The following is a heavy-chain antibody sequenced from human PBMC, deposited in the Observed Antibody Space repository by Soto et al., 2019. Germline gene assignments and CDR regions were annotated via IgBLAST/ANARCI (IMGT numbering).Heavy chain of an antibody. D-gene: IGHD2-21*01. CDR2: IIPIFGTA. V-gene: IGHV1-69*13. Sequence: SVKVSCKASGGTFSSYAISWVRQAPGQGLEWMGGIIPIFGTANYAQKFQGRVTITADESTSTAYMELSSLRSEDTAVYYCARENVGIGSLDYWGQGTLVTVSS. CDR3: ARENVGIGSLDY. CDR1: GGTFSSYA. J-gene: IGHJ4*02.